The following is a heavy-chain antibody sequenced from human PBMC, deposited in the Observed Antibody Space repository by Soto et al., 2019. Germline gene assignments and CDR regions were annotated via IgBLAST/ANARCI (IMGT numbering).Heavy chain of an antibody. J-gene: IGHJ5*02. Sequence: SETLSLTCSVSGGSITSGDYYWSWIRQTPGKGLEWIAYKSYSGSTYYNPSLKGRVTISLTTSKNQFSLNLSSVTAADTAIYYCARVGTIYGIVTNNWFDPWGQGTLVTVSS. D-gene: IGHD3-3*01. V-gene: IGHV4-30-4*01. CDR2: KSYSGST. CDR3: ARVGTIYGIVTNNWFDP. CDR1: GGSITSGDYY.